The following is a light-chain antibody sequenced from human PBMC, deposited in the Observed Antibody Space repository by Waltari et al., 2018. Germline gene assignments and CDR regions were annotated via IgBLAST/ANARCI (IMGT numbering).Light chain of an antibody. CDR3: SSYAGSNNYVV. Sequence: QSALTQPPSASGSPGQSVTISCTGTSSDVGGYNYVSWYQQPPGKAPKLMIYEVSTRPSGVPDRFSGSKSGNTASLTVSGLQAEDEADYYCSSYAGSNNYVVFGGGTKLTVL. CDR1: SSDVGGYNY. J-gene: IGLJ2*01. CDR2: EVS. V-gene: IGLV2-8*01.